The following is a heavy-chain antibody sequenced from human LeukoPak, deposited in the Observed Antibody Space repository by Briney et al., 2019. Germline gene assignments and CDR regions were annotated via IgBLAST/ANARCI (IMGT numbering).Heavy chain of an antibody. V-gene: IGHV1-69*05. Sequence: SVKVSCKASGGTFSSYAISWVRQAPGQGLEWMGGIIPILGTANYAQKFQGRVTITTDESTSTAYMELSSLRSEDTAVYYCARDDCSGGSCFGYWGQGTLVTVSS. CDR1: GGTFSSYA. J-gene: IGHJ4*02. CDR2: IIPILGTA. D-gene: IGHD2-15*01. CDR3: ARDDCSGGSCFGY.